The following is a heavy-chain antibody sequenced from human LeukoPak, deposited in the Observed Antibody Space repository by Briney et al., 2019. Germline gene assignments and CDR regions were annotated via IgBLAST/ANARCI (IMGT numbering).Heavy chain of an antibody. D-gene: IGHD7-27*01. J-gene: IGHJ4*02. V-gene: IGHV4-59*01. CDR3: ATEGLGFDY. CDR2: IHNNGDT. Sequence: SETLSLTCTVSGDSIRRYYWNWNRQAPGKALEWIGHIHNNGDTAYNFSLKSRVTISVDTSKNQFSLKLSSVTAADTAVYYCATEGLGFDYWGQGTLVTVSS. CDR1: GDSIRRYY.